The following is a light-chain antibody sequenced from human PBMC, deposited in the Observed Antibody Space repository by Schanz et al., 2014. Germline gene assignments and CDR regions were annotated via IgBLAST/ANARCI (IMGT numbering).Light chain of an antibody. CDR2: GNS. CDR1: SSNIGGNT. J-gene: IGLJ3*02. Sequence: QSVLTQPPSASGTPGQRVTISCSGSSSNIGGNTVNWYQQLPGTAPKPLIYGNSNRPSGVPDRFSGSKSGTSASLAITGLQSEDEADYYCAAWDDSLSGRVFGGGTKLTVL. CDR3: AAWDDSLSGRV. V-gene: IGLV1-44*01.